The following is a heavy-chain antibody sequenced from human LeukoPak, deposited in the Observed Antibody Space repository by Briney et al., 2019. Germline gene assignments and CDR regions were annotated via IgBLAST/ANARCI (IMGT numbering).Heavy chain of an antibody. J-gene: IGHJ4*02. CDR1: GYSISSGYY. V-gene: IGHV4-38-2*02. D-gene: IGHD1-26*01. CDR2: IYHSGST. Sequence: SETLSLTCTVSGYSISSGYYWGWIRQPPGKGLEWIGSIYHSGSTYYNPSLKSRVTISVDTSKNQFSLRLSSVTAADTAVYYCASSSGSYSFDYWGQGTLVTVSS. CDR3: ASSSGSYSFDY.